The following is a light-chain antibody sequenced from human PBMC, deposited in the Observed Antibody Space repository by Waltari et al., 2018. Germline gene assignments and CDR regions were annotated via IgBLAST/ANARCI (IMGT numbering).Light chain of an antibody. CDR1: ALPKQY. Sequence: SYELTQPPSVSVSPGQTARITSSGDALPKQYAYWYQQKPDQAPVLLIYKDSKRPPGIPERFSGSSSGTTVTLTISGVQADDEADYYCQSADSSGTQGVFGTGTKVTVL. CDR3: QSADSSGTQGV. J-gene: IGLJ1*01. V-gene: IGLV3-25*03. CDR2: KDS.